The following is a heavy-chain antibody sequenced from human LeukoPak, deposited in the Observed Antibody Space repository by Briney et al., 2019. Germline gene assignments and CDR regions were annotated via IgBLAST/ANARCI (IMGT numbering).Heavy chain of an antibody. J-gene: IGHJ4*02. V-gene: IGHV1-18*01. Sequence: ASVKVSCKASGYTFTSYGISWVRQAPGQGLEWMGWISAYNGNTNYAQKLQGRVTMTTDTSTSTAYMELRSLRSDDTAVYYCARHYDFWSGYWGFDYWGQGTLVTVSS. CDR2: ISAYNGNT. CDR3: ARHYDFWSGYWGFDY. CDR1: GYTFTSYG. D-gene: IGHD3-3*01.